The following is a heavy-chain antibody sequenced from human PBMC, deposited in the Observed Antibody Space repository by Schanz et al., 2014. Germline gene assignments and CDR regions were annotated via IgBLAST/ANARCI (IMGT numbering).Heavy chain of an antibody. V-gene: IGHV3-23*04. J-gene: IGHJ4*01. CDR1: GFTFRDYY. CDR2: ISASGGST. D-gene: IGHD6-13*01. Sequence: EVQLVESGGGLVKPGGSLRLSCAASGFTFRDYYMSWIRQPPGKGLEWVSTISASGGSTYYADSVKGRFTISRDNSKTTLSLQMNSLRAEDTAVYYCAREQIMAAAGLVDYWGHGTLVTVSS. CDR3: AREQIMAAAGLVDY.